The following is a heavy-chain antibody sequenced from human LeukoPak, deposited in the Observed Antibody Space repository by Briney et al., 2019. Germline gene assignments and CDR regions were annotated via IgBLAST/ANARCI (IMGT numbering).Heavy chain of an antibody. CDR1: GFTVSSNH. Sequence: GGSLRLSCAASGFTVSSNHMSWVRQTPGQGRLEWVSVIYNDGRTFYTGSVTGRSTISRDISKNTLYLQMNSPGAEDTAVYYCARGQIYGTGSYFFDHWGQGTLVTVSS. CDR2: IYNDGRT. CDR3: ARGQIYGTGSYFFDH. J-gene: IGHJ4*02. D-gene: IGHD3-10*01. V-gene: IGHV3-66*01.